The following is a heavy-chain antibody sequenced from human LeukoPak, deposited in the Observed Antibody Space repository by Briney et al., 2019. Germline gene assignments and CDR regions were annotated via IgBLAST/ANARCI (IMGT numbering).Heavy chain of an antibody. V-gene: IGHV1-8*01. J-gene: IGHJ6*02. CDR1: GYTFTSYD. CDR2: MNPNSGNT. CDR3: ARDGYYYDSSGYYGPYYYGMDV. Sequence: ASVKVSCKASGYTFTSYDISWVRQATGQGLEWMGWMNPNSGNTGYAQKFQGRVTMTRNTSISTAYMELSSLRSEDTAVYYCARDGYYYDSSGYYGPYYYGMDVWGQGTTVTVSS. D-gene: IGHD3-22*01.